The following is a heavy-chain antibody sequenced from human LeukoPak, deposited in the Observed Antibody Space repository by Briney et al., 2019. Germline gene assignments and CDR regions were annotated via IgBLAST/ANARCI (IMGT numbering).Heavy chain of an antibody. CDR2: ISTSSSTI. V-gene: IGHV3-48*01. Sequence: GGSLRLSCAASGFTFGSYSMNWVRQAPGKGLEWISYISTSSSTIYYADSVKGRFTISRDNAKNSLYLQMNSLRADDTAAYYCARWGTTTNWGQGTLVTVSS. D-gene: IGHD1-26*01. J-gene: IGHJ4*02. CDR1: GFTFGSYS. CDR3: ARWGTTTN.